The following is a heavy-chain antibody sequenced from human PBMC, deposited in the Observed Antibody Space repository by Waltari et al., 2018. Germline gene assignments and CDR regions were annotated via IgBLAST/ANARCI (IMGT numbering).Heavy chain of an antibody. D-gene: IGHD6-19*01. Sequence: DVLLVESGGDLVQPGGSLRLSCAASGFSFSSWYMSWFRQAPGEGLELWANMNQDGIEKNEVDSVMGRFTISRDNAKNSLSLQMNSLRVEDTAVYYCARAPKRTSSEVDYWGQGTLVTVSS. V-gene: IGHV3-7*01. CDR1: GFSFSSWY. CDR2: MNQDGIEK. J-gene: IGHJ4*02. CDR3: ARAPKRTSSEVDY.